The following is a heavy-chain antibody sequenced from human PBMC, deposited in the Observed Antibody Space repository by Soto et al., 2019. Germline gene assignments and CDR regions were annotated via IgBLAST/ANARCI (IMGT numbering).Heavy chain of an antibody. CDR1: GGTFSSYA. CDR3: ARDWAYYDFWSGYPALRYYYGMDV. J-gene: IGHJ6*02. CDR2: LIPIFGTA. Sequence: ASVKVSCKASGGTFSSYAISWVLQAPGQGLEWMGGLIPIFGTANYAQKFQGRVTITADESTSTAYMELSSLRSEDTAVYYCARDWAYYDFWSGYPALRYYYGMDVWGQGTTVTVSS. D-gene: IGHD3-3*01. V-gene: IGHV1-69*13.